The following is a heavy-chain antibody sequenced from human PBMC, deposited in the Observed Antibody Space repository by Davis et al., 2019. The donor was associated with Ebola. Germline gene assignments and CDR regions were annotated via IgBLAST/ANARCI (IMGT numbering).Heavy chain of an antibody. D-gene: IGHD1/OR15-1a*01. Sequence: GGSLRLPCAASGFTFSDYYMSWIRQAPGKGLEWVSYISSSGSTIYYADSVKGRFTISRDNAKNSLYLQMNSLRAEDTAVYYCARPKTGTTYYYYGMDVWGQGTTVTVSS. V-gene: IGHV3-11*01. J-gene: IGHJ6*02. CDR3: ARPKTGTTYYYYGMDV. CDR1: GFTFSDYY. CDR2: ISSSGSTI.